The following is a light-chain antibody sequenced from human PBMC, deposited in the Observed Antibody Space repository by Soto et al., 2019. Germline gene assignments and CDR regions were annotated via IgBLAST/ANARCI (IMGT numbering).Light chain of an antibody. CDR1: QSVSSNY. Sequence: EIVLTQSPGTLSLSPGERATLSCRASQSVSSNYLAWYQQKPGQAPRLLIYLASNRATGIPDRFSGSGSGTDFTLTISRLEPEDFAVYYCQQYVTSPRTFGQGTKVENK. CDR2: LAS. V-gene: IGKV3-20*01. J-gene: IGKJ1*01. CDR3: QQYVTSPRT.